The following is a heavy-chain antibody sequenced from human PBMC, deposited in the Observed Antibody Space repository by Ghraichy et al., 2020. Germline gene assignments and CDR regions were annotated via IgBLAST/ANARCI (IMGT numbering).Heavy chain of an antibody. CDR1: GGSFRDYY. J-gene: IGHJ6*02. CDR3: ARATIGDGMDV. V-gene: IGHV4-34*01. D-gene: IGHD3-16*01. Sequence: SETLSLTCAVYGGSFRDYYWTWIRQPPGKGLEWIGEINHSGSSQYNPSLKSRVTISVNTSKKQFSLKLSSVTAADTALYYCARATIGDGMDVWGQGTTVTVSS. CDR2: INHSGSS.